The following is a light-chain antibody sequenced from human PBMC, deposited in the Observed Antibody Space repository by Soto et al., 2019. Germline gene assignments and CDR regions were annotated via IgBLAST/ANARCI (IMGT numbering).Light chain of an antibody. CDR1: SSDVRNYIF. V-gene: IGLV2-14*01. Sequence: QSVLTQPASVSGSPGQSITISCTGTSSDVRNYIFVSWYRQHPGKAPKLMIYDINNRPSGVSNRFSGSKSGNTASLTISGLQAEDEADYYCVSYTTSASDVFGTGTKVTVL. CDR2: DIN. J-gene: IGLJ1*01. CDR3: VSYTTSASDV.